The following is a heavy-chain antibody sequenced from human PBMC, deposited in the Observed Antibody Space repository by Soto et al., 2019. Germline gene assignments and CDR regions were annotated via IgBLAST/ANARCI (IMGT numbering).Heavy chain of an antibody. CDR2: ISSTGSS. Sequence: SETLSLTCTVSGGSIRSGGYYWTWIRQHPGEGLEWIGYISSTGSSYYNPSLHSRLTISVDTSKNQFSLKLSSVTAADTAVYYCARRSSRTNNWFDPWGQGTLVTVSS. J-gene: IGHJ5*02. CDR1: GGSIRSGGYY. D-gene: IGHD6-13*01. V-gene: IGHV4-31*03. CDR3: ARRSSRTNNWFDP.